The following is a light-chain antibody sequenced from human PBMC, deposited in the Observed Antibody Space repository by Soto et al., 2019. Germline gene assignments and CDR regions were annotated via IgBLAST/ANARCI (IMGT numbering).Light chain of an antibody. J-gene: IGKJ1*01. CDR1: QNINKW. CDR3: QQYKSYWT. Sequence: DIQMTQSPPTLSASVGDRVTITCRASQNINKWLAWYQQKPGKAPNLLIFDASTLESGVPSRFSGSGFGTEFTLTISSLQPDDVATYYCQQYKSYWTFGQGTVVEI. CDR2: DAS. V-gene: IGKV1-5*01.